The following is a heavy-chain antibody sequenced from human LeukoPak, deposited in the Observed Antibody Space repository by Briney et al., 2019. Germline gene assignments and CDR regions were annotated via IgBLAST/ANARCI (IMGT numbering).Heavy chain of an antibody. CDR1: GFTFDDYA. CDR2: ISGDGGST. V-gene: IGHV3-43*02. J-gene: IGHJ4*02. Sequence: GGSLRLSCAASGFTFDDYAMHWVRKAPGKGLEWVSLISGDGGSTYYADSVKGRFTISRDNSKNSLYLQMNSLRTEDTALYYCAKGTPLEWLSDYWGQGTLVTVSS. CDR3: AKGTPLEWLSDY. D-gene: IGHD3-3*01.